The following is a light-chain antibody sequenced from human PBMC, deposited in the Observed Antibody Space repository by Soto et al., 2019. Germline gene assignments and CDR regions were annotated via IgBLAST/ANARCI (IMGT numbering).Light chain of an antibody. CDR3: QQYGSSPRT. V-gene: IGKV3-20*01. CDR2: GAS. J-gene: IGKJ1*01. CDR1: QSVNSRY. Sequence: IVLTQSPGTLSLSPGERATLSCRASQSVNSRYLAWYRQKPGQSPRLLIYGASTRATGIPDRFSGSGSGTDFTLTINRLEPEDFAVYYCQQYGSSPRTFGQGTKVEIK.